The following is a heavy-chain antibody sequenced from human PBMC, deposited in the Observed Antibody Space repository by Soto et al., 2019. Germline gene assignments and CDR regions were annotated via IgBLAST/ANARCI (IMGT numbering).Heavy chain of an antibody. CDR1: GGSISSGGYY. CDR2: LYYTGST. D-gene: IGHD3-10*02. J-gene: IGHJ4*02. V-gene: IGHV4-31*03. Sequence: QVLLQESGPGLVKPSQTLSLTCTVSGGSISSGGYYWSWIRQHPGKGLEWIGYLYYTGSTYYNQSLKSRLTISVDTSKTQGSLKLSSVTAADTALYYFASVRGWPGYYVDSWGQGTLVTVSS. CDR3: ASVRGWPGYYVDS.